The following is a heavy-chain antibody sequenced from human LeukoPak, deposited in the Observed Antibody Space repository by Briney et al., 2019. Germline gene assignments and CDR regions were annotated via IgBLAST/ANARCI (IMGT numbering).Heavy chain of an antibody. CDR1: GGSMSSYY. CDR2: TYYSGNT. Sequence: PSETLSLTCTVSGGSMSSYYWSWIRQPPGKGLEWIGYTYYSGNTNYNPSLKSRVTMSVDTSKNQFSLKLSSVTAAETAVYYCARGGIFGVVITPYYFDYWGQGTLVTVSS. D-gene: IGHD3-3*01. CDR3: ARGGIFGVVITPYYFDY. J-gene: IGHJ4*02. V-gene: IGHV4-59*12.